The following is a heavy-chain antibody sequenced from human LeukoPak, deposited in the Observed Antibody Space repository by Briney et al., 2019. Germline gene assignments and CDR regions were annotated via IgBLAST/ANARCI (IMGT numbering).Heavy chain of an antibody. Sequence: SETLSLTCAVYGGSFSGYYWSWIRQPPGKGLEWIGEINHSGSTNYNPSLKSRVTISVDTSKNQFSLKLSSVPAADTAVYYCARALKIPGYCSSTSCPPFYYYYYMDVWGQGTTVTVSS. J-gene: IGHJ6*03. V-gene: IGHV4-34*01. D-gene: IGHD2-2*01. CDR1: GGSFSGYY. CDR2: INHSGST. CDR3: ARALKIPGYCSSTSCPPFYYYYYMDV.